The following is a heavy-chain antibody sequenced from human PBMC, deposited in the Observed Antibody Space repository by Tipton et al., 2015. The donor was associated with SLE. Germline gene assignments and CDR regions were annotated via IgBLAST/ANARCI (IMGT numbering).Heavy chain of an antibody. J-gene: IGHJ4*02. CDR3: ANRGVAVLSLGPFDY. Sequence: LRLSCAASGFTFTSYTMSWVRQAPGKGLEWVAKLKEDDTGISYVDSVKGRFTISRDNAKNSLYLQMNSLRAEDTAVYYCANRGVAVLSLGPFDYWGQGTLVTVSS. V-gene: IGHV3-7*03. CDR1: GFTFTSYT. D-gene: IGHD3-10*01. CDR2: LKEDDTGI.